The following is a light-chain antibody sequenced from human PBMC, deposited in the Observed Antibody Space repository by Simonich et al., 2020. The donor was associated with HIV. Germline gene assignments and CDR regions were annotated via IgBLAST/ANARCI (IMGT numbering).Light chain of an antibody. CDR2: DVS. CDR1: SSDVGGYNY. Sequence: QSALTQPASVSGSPGQSITISCTGSSSDVGGYNYVSWYQQHPGKAPKLMIYDVSKRPHGVSTRFSGAKSGNTASLTISGLQAEDEADYYCSSYTSSSTVVFGGGTKLTVL. V-gene: IGLV2-14*01. J-gene: IGLJ2*01. CDR3: SSYTSSSTVV.